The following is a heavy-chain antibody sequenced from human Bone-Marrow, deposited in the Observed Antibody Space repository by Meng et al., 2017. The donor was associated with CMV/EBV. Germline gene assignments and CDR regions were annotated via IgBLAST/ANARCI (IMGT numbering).Heavy chain of an antibody. CDR1: GFTFSSYW. J-gene: IGHJ4*02. D-gene: IGHD2-2*01. Sequence: GGSLRLSCAASGFTFSSYWMHWVRQAPGKGLEWISLIRSKPYGGTPEYAASVRGRFTTSRDDSKSIVYLQMNTLTSEDTAVYYCTSALVPAARRQFDYWGQGTLVTVSS. CDR2: IRSKPYGGTP. V-gene: IGHV3-49*04. CDR3: TSALVPAARRQFDY.